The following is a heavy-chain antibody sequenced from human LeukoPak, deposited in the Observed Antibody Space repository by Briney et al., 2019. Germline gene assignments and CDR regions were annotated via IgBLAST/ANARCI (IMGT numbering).Heavy chain of an antibody. CDR3: ARGSGGH. Sequence: GASVKVSCKASGYTFTSYGISWVRQAPGQGLEWMGYISTYSGDTNYSQKVRGRFTMTTDTSTSTAYMELRSLRSDDTAFYYCARGSGGHWGQGTLVTVSS. CDR2: ISTYSGDT. V-gene: IGHV1-18*01. D-gene: IGHD2-15*01. CDR1: GYTFTSYG. J-gene: IGHJ4*02.